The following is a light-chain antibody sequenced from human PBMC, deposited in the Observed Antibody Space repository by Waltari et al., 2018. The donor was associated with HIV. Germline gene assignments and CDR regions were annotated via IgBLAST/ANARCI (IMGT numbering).Light chain of an antibody. Sequence: QSVLTQPPSASGTPGQRVTISCSGSSSNIGSTYVYWYQQLPGTAPKLLIYRNNQRPAGVPDRLSGSRSGTSASLAISGLRSEDGADYYCAAWDDSLGVVYVFGTGTKVTVL. CDR3: AAWDDSLGVVYV. J-gene: IGLJ1*01. V-gene: IGLV1-47*01. CDR1: SSNIGSTY. CDR2: RNN.